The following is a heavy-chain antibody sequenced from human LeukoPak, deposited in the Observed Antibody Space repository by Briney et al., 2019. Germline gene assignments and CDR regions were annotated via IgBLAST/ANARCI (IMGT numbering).Heavy chain of an antibody. V-gene: IGHV3-23*01. CDR3: AKAPGWNYVAHMDV. J-gene: IGHJ6*02. D-gene: IGHD1-7*01. Sequence: GGSLRLSCAASGFTFSSYGMHWVRQAPGKGLEWVSAISGSGGSTYYADSVKGRFTISRDNSKNTLYLQMNSLRAEDTAVYYCAKAPGWNYVAHMDVWGQGTTVTVSS. CDR1: GFTFSSYG. CDR2: ISGSGGST.